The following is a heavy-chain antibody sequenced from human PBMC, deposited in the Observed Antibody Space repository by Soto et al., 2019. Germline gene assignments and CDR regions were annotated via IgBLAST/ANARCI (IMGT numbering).Heavy chain of an antibody. CDR2: ISAYNGNT. V-gene: IGHV1-18*01. CDR3: ARPCKWLVWTLRRVDAFDI. J-gene: IGHJ3*02. Sequence: ASVKVSCKASGYTFTSYGISWVRQAPGQGLEWMGWISAYNGNTNYAQKLQGRVTMTTDTSTSTAYMELRSLRSDDTAVYYCARPCKWLVWTLRRVDAFDIWGQGTMVTVSS. D-gene: IGHD6-19*01. CDR1: GYTFTSYG.